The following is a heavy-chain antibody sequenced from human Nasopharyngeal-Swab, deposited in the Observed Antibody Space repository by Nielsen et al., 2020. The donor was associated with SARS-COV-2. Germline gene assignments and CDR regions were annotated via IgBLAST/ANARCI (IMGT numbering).Heavy chain of an antibody. V-gene: IGHV1-46*01. CDR1: GYTFTSYA. J-gene: IGHJ6*02. D-gene: IGHD6-19*01. Sequence: ASVKVSCKASGYTFTSYAMNWVRQAPGQGLEWMGIINPSGGSTSYAQKFQGRVTMTRDTSTSTVYMELSSLRSEDTAVYYCAREFDSSGWSYYYYGMDVWGQGTTVTVSS. CDR3: AREFDSSGWSYYYYGMDV. CDR2: INPSGGST.